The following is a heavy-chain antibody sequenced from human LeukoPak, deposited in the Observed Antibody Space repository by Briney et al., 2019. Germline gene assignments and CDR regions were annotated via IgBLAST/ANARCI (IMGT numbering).Heavy chain of an antibody. CDR2: IYHSGYT. CDR1: GYSISSGYY. V-gene: IGHV4-38-2*02. D-gene: IGHD3-16*01. CDR3: ARDMNPTHYFDY. J-gene: IGHJ4*02. Sequence: SETLSLACNVSGYSISSGYYWAWIRQAPGKGLEWIGSIYHSGYTHYNPSLKGRVTISVDTSKNDFSLKLSSVAAADTAIYYCARDMNPTHYFDYWGQGTLVTVSS.